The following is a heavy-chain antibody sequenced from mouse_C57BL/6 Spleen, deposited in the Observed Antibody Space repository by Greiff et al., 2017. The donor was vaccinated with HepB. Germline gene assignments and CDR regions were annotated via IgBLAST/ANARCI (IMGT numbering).Heavy chain of an antibody. CDR2: ISSGSSTI. CDR1: GFTFSDYG. Sequence: EVQLVESGGGLVKPGGSLKLSCAASGFTFSDYGMHWVRQAPEKGLEWVAYISSGSSTIYYADTVKGRFTISRDNAKNTLFLQMTSLRSEDTAMYYCARGEGSGYDYWGQGTTLTVSS. CDR3: ARGEGSGYDY. D-gene: IGHD3-2*02. V-gene: IGHV5-17*01. J-gene: IGHJ2*01.